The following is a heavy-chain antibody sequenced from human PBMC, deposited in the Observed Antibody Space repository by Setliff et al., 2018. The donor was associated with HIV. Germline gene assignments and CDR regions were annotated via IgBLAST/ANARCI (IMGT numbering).Heavy chain of an antibody. CDR1: GYSFTSYW. J-gene: IGHJ3*02. D-gene: IGHD2-15*01. Sequence: PGESLKISCKGSGYSFTSYWIGWVRQMPGKGLEWMGIIYPGDSDTRYSPSFQGQVTISADKSISTAYLQWSSLKASDTAMYYCARHLRGGYCSGGSCFNDAFDIWGQGTMGTVS. CDR2: IYPGDSDT. CDR3: ARHLRGGYCSGGSCFNDAFDI. V-gene: IGHV5-51*01.